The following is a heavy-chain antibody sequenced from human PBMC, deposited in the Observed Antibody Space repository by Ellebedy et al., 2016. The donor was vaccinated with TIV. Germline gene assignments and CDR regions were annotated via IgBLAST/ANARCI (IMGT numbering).Heavy chain of an antibody. Sequence: SETLSLTCTVSGGSISSSSYYWGWIRQPPGKGLEWIGSIYYSGSTYYNPSLKSRVTISVDTSKNQFSLKLSSVTAADTAMYYCTRGGGSYSDYWGQGSLVTVSS. D-gene: IGHD1-26*01. CDR3: TRGGGSYSDY. V-gene: IGHV4-39*07. CDR1: GGSISSSSYY. J-gene: IGHJ4*02. CDR2: IYYSGST.